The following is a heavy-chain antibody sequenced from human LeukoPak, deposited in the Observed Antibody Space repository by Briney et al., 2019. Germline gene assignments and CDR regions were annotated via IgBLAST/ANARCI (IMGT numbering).Heavy chain of an antibody. Sequence: GESLKISCKGSGYRFTSYWIGWVRQMPGKGLEWMGIIYPGDSDTRYSPSFQGQVTISADKSISTAYLQWSSLKASDTAMYYCARLREAAEVVVAATRAGAFDYWGQGTLVTVSS. J-gene: IGHJ4*02. CDR1: GYRFTSYW. CDR3: ARLREAAEVVVAATRAGAFDY. D-gene: IGHD2-15*01. V-gene: IGHV5-51*01. CDR2: IYPGDSDT.